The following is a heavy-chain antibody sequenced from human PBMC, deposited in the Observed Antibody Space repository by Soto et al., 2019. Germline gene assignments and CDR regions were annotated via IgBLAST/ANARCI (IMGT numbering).Heavy chain of an antibody. V-gene: IGHV1-46*01. CDR3: ARGGHVVVVTAALDY. D-gene: IGHD2-21*02. CDR2: VNPSGGHT. J-gene: IGHJ4*02. CDR1: GDTFTDYY. Sequence: QVQLMQSGAEVKKPGASVKVSCKASGDTFTDYYIHWVRQAPGQGLEWMGTVNPSGGHTTYAQHFLGRVTMTRDTSTSTLYLALTSLTSDDTAISYCARGGHVVVVTAALDYWGQGTLVTVSS.